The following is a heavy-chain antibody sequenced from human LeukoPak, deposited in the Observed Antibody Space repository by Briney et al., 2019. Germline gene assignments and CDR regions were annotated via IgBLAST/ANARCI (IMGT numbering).Heavy chain of an antibody. CDR2: IYYSGST. J-gene: IGHJ4*02. Sequence: SETLSLTCTVPGGSISSSSYYWGWIRQPPGKGLEWIGSIYYSGSTYYNPSLKSRVTISVDTSKNQFSLKLSSVTAADTAVYYCARSLRSSWPLDYWGQGTLVTVSS. D-gene: IGHD6-13*01. V-gene: IGHV4-39*01. CDR1: GGSISSSSYY. CDR3: ARSLRSSWPLDY.